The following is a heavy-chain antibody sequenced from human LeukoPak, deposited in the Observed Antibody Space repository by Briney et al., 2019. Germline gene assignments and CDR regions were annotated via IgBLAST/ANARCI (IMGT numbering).Heavy chain of an antibody. CDR2: INSDGSST. Sequence: GGSLRLSCAASGFTFSSYWIHWVRQAPGKGLLWVSRINSDGSSTSYADSVKGRFTISRDNAKNTLYLQMNSPRAEDTAVYYCARATGSYYSIGYWGQGTLVTVSS. CDR1: GFTFSSYW. V-gene: IGHV3-74*01. CDR3: ARATGSYYSIGY. D-gene: IGHD1-26*01. J-gene: IGHJ4*02.